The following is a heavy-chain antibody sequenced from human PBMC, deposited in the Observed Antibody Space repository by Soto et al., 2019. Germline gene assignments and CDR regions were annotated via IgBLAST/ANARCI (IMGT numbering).Heavy chain of an antibody. D-gene: IGHD2-15*01. J-gene: IGHJ4*02. CDR3: ARNIRDY. CDR1: RFTVSTDW. CDR2: INRDGSST. V-gene: IGHV3-74*01. Sequence: CLGLCCAASRFTVSTDWMHWVRQTPGKGLVWVSRINRDGSSTSYADSVKGRFTVSRDNAKNTLYLQMNSLRAEDTAVYYCARNIRDYWGQGTLVTVSS.